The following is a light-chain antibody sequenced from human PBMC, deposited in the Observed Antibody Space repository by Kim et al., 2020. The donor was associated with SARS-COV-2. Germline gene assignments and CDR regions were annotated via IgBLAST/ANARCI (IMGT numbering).Light chain of an antibody. J-gene: IGKJ2*01. V-gene: IGKV1-39*01. CDR3: QQGYSYPYT. CDR1: QSISNY. Sequence: DIQMAQSPSSLSASVGDRVTITCRTSQSISNYLNWYQQKPGIPPKLLIYGASSLHTGVPSRIRGSGSGTDFTLTISSLQPEDSASYYCQQGYSYPYTFGQGTKLEI. CDR2: GAS.